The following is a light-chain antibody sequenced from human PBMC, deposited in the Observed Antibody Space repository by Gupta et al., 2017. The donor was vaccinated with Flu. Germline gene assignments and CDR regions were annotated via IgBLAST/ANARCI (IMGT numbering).Light chain of an antibody. CDR3: AAWDDSLNGWV. V-gene: IGLV1-44*01. CDR1: SSNIGSNT. CDR2: SNN. Sequence: QSVLTQPPSASGTPGQGVTISCSGSSSNIGSNTVNWYQQLPGTDPKLLNDSNNQRPSGVPDRFSGSKSGTSASMAISGLQSEDEGYDYCAAWDDSLNGWVFGGRAQLA. J-gene: IGLJ3*02.